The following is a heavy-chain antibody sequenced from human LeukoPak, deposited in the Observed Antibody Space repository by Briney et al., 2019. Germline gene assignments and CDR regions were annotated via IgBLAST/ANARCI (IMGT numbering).Heavy chain of an antibody. V-gene: IGHV3-48*03. CDR2: ISSSGSSI. CDR3: AKATSDYLRGYYFDY. J-gene: IGHJ4*02. Sequence: PGGSLRLSCAASGFTFSNYEMNWVRQAPGKGLEWVSYISSSGSSIYYADSVKGRFTISRDNAKNSLYLQMNSLRAEDTALYYCAKATSDYLRGYYFDYWGQGTLVTVSS. CDR1: GFTFSNYE. D-gene: IGHD4-11*01.